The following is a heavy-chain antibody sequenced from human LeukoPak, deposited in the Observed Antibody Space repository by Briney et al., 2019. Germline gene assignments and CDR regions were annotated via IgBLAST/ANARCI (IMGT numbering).Heavy chain of an antibody. J-gene: IGHJ4*02. D-gene: IGHD3-22*01. Sequence: SLRLSCAASGFPFDDYAMHWVRQAPGKGLEWVSGISWNSGSIGYADSVKGRFTISRDNAKNSLYLQMNSLRAEDTAVYYCARAHYYDSSGPFDYWGQGTLVTVSS. CDR2: ISWNSGSI. V-gene: IGHV3-9*01. CDR3: ARAHYYDSSGPFDY. CDR1: GFPFDDYA.